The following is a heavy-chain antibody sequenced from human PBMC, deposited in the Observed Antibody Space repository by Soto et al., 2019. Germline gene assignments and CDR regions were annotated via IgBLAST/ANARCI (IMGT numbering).Heavy chain of an antibody. D-gene: IGHD6-19*01. V-gene: IGHV3-66*01. CDR1: GFTVSSNY. CDR2: IYSGGST. J-gene: IGHJ6*02. CDR3: ARDSLSVAGYYYYYYGMDV. Sequence: GGSLRLSCAASGFTVSSNYMSWVRQAPGKGLEWVSVIYSGGSTYYADSVKGRFTISRDNSKNTLYLQMNSLRAEDTAVYYCARDSLSVAGYYYYYYGMDVWGQGTTVTVSS.